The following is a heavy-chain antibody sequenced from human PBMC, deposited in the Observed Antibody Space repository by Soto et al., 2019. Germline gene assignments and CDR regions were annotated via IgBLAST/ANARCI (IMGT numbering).Heavy chain of an antibody. J-gene: IGHJ4*02. D-gene: IGHD5-18*01. CDR2: IYYSGST. CDR3: ARARGYSYGTDFDY. Sequence: PSETLSLSCTVSGGSISSYYWSWIRQPPGKGLEWIGYIYYSGSTNYNPSLKSRVTISVDTSKNQFSLKLSSVTAADTAVYYCARARGYSYGTDFDYWGQGTLVTVSS. CDR1: GGSISSYY. V-gene: IGHV4-59*01.